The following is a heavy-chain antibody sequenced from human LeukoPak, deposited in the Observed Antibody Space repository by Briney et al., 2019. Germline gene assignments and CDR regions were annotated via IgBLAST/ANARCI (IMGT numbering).Heavy chain of an antibody. CDR2: IYYRGTT. CDR3: ARESYFDL. V-gene: IGHV4-39*07. Sequence: PSETLSLKCTVAGGSINGSGYHWGWIRQPPGKGLEWIGTIYYRGTTYYKPSLKSRVTISLDTPKNQFSLSLTSMTAADTAVYYCARESYFDLWGRGTLVTVSS. J-gene: IGHJ2*01. CDR1: GGSINGSGYH.